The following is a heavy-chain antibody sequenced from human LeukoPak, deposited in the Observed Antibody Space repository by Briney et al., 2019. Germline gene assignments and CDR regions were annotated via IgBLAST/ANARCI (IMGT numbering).Heavy chain of an antibody. CDR3: GKGMVRGIIPDY. V-gene: IGHV3-23*01. CDR1: GFTFSGYA. D-gene: IGHD3-10*01. J-gene: IGHJ4*02. Sequence: PGGSLRLSCAASGFTFSGYAMSWVRQAPGKGLEWVSAISGGGVSTYYADSIKGRFTISRDDSKNTLYLQMNSLRAEDTAVYYCGKGMVRGIIPDYWGQGTLVTVSS. CDR2: ISGGGVST.